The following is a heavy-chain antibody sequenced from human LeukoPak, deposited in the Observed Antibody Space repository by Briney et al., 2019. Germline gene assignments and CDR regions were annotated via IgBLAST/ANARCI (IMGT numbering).Heavy chain of an antibody. V-gene: IGHV4-59*08. CDR1: VGSLRSYY. Sequence: SQTLSLTCTVSVGSLRSYYWSWIRHPPRKGREWIGYIYHSGTTRYNPSLKSRVTISVDTSRNQFSLKLNSVTAADTAVYYCAKTVFLPGWHFDSWGQGALVTVSS. CDR2: IYHSGTT. D-gene: IGHD3-9*01. CDR3: AKTVFLPGWHFDS. J-gene: IGHJ4*02.